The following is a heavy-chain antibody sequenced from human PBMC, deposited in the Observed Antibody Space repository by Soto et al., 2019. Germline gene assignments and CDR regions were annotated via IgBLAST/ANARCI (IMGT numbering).Heavy chain of an antibody. CDR1: GYSFTGYW. CDR3: ARVGARAGYSSGWYSEYYFDY. J-gene: IGHJ4*02. D-gene: IGHD6-19*01. V-gene: IGHV5-51*01. Sequence: GESLKISCKGSGYSFTGYWIGWVRQMPGKGLEWMGIIYPGDSDTRYSPSFQGQVTISADKSISTAYLQWSSLKASDTAMYYCARVGARAGYSSGWYSEYYFDYWGQGTLVTVSS. CDR2: IYPGDSDT.